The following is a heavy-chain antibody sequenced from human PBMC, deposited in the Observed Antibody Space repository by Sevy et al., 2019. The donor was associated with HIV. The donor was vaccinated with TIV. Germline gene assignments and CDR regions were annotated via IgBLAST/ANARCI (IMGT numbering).Heavy chain of an antibody. V-gene: IGHV3-30-3*01. CDR1: GFTFSSFA. Sequence: GESLKISCAASGFTFSSFAMHWVRQAPGKGLEWVAVISYDGSSKYYPDSVKGRFTISRDNAKNTLYLQMNRLRPEDKAVYFCAILGVDCVSTNCYGMGSLSFDFWGQGTLVTVSS. CDR3: AILGVDCVSTNCYGMGSLSFDF. J-gene: IGHJ4*02. D-gene: IGHD2-2*01. CDR2: ISYDGSSK.